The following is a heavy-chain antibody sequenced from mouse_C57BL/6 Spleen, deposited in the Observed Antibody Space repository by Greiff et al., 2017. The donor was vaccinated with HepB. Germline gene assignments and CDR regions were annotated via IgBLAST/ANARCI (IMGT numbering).Heavy chain of an antibody. V-gene: IGHV5-15*01. Sequence: EVKLVESGGGLVQPGGSLKLSCAASGFTFSDYGMAWVRQAPRKGPEWVAFISNLAYSIYYADTVTGRFTISRENAKNTLYLEMSSLRSEDTAMYYCATFYDYDGFAYWGQGTLVTVSA. J-gene: IGHJ3*01. CDR1: GFTFSDYG. CDR3: ATFYDYDGFAY. CDR2: ISNLAYSI. D-gene: IGHD2-4*01.